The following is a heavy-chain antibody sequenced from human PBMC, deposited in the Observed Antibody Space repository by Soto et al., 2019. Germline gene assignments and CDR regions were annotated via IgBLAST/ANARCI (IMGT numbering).Heavy chain of an antibody. V-gene: IGHV1-3*01. CDR3: AIGLYNTSDY. Sequence: QVQLVQSGAEVKKPGASVKVSCKASGYTFTSYAIHCVRQAPGQRLEWMGWINAGNGNTKYSQKFQARVTITRDTSASTADMELGSLRSEDTAVYYCAIGLYNTSDYWGQGTLVTVSS. J-gene: IGHJ4*02. CDR1: GYTFTSYA. D-gene: IGHD1-20*01. CDR2: INAGNGNT.